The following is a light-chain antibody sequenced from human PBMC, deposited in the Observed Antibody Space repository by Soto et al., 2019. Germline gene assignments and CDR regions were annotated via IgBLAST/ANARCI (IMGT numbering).Light chain of an antibody. V-gene: IGKV1-33*01. CDR1: HDIGNS. CDR3: QKSDHLPL. Sequence: DIQMTQSPPSLSASVGDRVTITCQASHDIGNSLNWYQDKPGQAPKLVIYGAYNLETGVPSTFSGNGYGTDFTFTISSLRPEDIATYYCQKSDHLPLFGPGTKVDIK. CDR2: GAY. J-gene: IGKJ3*01.